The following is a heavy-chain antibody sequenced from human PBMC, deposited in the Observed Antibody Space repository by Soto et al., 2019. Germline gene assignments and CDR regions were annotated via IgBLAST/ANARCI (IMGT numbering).Heavy chain of an antibody. Sequence: SETLSLTCTVSGGSISSSSYYWGWIRQPPGKGLEWIGSIYYSGSTYYNPSLKSRVTISVDTSKNQFSLKLSSVTAADTAVYYCARQGLGVDWKDTDYYYYYMDVWGKGTTVTVSS. CDR3: ARQGLGVDWKDTDYYYYYMDV. CDR2: IYYSGST. J-gene: IGHJ6*03. D-gene: IGHD1-1*01. CDR1: GGSISSSSYY. V-gene: IGHV4-39*01.